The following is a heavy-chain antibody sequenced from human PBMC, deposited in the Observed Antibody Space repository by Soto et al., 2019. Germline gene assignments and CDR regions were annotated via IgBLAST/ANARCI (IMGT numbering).Heavy chain of an antibody. CDR2: ISSSSFTI. J-gene: IGHJ4*02. CDR3: ARDYNDFGSGHFDY. V-gene: IGHV3-48*01. D-gene: IGHD3-3*01. CDR1: GFRFSDYS. Sequence: EVHLVESGGRVVQPGGSLRLSCAASGFRFSDYSMNWVRQAPGRGLEWVSYISSSSFTIHYADSVEGRFAISRDNAKNSLYLQMNSLRAEDTAVYYCARDYNDFGSGHFDYWGQGALVTVSS.